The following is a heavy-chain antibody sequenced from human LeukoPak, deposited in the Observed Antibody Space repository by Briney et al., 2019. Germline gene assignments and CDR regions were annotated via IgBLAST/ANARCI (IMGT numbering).Heavy chain of an antibody. Sequence: ASVKVSCKASGYTFTGYFMHWVRQAPGQGLEWMGCINPNSGGTNYAQKFQGRVTMTRDTSISTAYMELSRLRSDDTAVYYCARGGLLWFGELPFYFDYWGQGTLVTVSS. J-gene: IGHJ4*02. V-gene: IGHV1-2*02. CDR3: ARGGLLWFGELPFYFDY. D-gene: IGHD3-10*01. CDR2: INPNSGGT. CDR1: GYTFTGYF.